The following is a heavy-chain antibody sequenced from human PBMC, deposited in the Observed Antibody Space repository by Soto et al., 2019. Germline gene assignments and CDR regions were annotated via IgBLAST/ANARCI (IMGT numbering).Heavy chain of an antibody. V-gene: IGHV4-4*07. CDR1: GRSMSGYY. CDR2: IYTSGTT. D-gene: IGHD3-9*01. J-gene: IGHJ4*02. Sequence: SETLSLTCTVSGRSMSGYYWSWIRQPAGERLEWIGRIYTSGTTDFSPSLKGRVTMSVDTSKNQFSLKLTSVTAADTALYYCAREDYYDTGYYVVWGQGTQVTVSS. CDR3: AREDYYDTGYYVV.